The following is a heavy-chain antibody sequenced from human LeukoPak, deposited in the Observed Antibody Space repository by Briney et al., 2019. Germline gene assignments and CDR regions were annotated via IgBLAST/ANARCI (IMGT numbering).Heavy chain of an antibody. V-gene: IGHV4-59*01. D-gene: IGHD4-17*01. CDR1: GASINSYY. Sequence: PSETLSLTCTVSGASINSYYWSWIRQSPGKGLEWIGYIYCSGSTNYNPSLKSRVTISIDTSKNQFSLRLSSVTAADTAVYYCAGKDYGGTFDYWGQGTLVTVSS. CDR3: AGKDYGGTFDY. CDR2: IYCSGST. J-gene: IGHJ4*02.